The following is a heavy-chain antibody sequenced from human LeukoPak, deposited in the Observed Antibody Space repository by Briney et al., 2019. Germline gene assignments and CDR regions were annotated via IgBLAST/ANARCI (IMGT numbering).Heavy chain of an antibody. D-gene: IGHD2-15*01. Sequence: GGSLRLSCAASGFPFSSHAISWVRQPPGKGLEWVAAISNGKTYYADSVRGRFAISRDDSTNTVYLHMNSLRDEDTALYHCVREAGYCAPVCVKTNWFDPWGQGTLVTVSS. CDR1: GFPFSSHA. CDR3: VREAGYCAPVCVKTNWFDP. V-gene: IGHV3-23*01. CDR2: ISNGKT. J-gene: IGHJ5*02.